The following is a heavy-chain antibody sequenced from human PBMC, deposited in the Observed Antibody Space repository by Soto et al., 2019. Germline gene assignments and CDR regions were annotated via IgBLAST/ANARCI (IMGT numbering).Heavy chain of an antibody. J-gene: IGHJ4*02. CDR3: AATYYYDSSGYYKGNY. D-gene: IGHD3-22*01. V-gene: IGHV3-48*02. CDR1: GFTFSSYS. CDR2: ISSSSSAI. Sequence: GGSLRLSCAASGFTFSSYSMNWVRQAPGKGLEWVSYISSSSSAIYYADSVKGRFTISRDNAKNSLYLQMNSLRDEDTAVYYCAATYYYDSSGYYKGNYWGQGTLVTVSS.